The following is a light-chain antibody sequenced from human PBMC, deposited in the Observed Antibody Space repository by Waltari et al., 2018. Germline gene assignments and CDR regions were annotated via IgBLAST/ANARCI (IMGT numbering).Light chain of an antibody. Sequence: QLVLTQSPSASASLGASVKLTFTLSSGHSSNVIAWLQQQPEKGPRYLMKVNSDGSHSKGDKITDRFSGSSFGAENFLTISSLQSEDEADYYFQTGGHGTWVFGGGTKLTVL. CDR3: QTGGHGTWV. J-gene: IGLJ3*02. CDR1: SGHSSNV. V-gene: IGLV4-69*01. CDR2: VNSDGSH.